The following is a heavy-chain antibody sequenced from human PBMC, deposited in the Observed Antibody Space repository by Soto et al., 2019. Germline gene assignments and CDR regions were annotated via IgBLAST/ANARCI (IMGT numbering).Heavy chain of an antibody. Sequence: ASVKVSCMASGYTFTSYGISWVRQAPGQGLEWMGWISAYNGNTNYAQKHQGRVTMTTDTSTSTAYMELRSLRSDDTAVYYCARTIVVVVAATYYFDYWGQGTLVTVSS. CDR3: ARTIVVVVAATYYFDY. CDR1: GYTFTSYG. CDR2: ISAYNGNT. J-gene: IGHJ4*02. V-gene: IGHV1-18*01. D-gene: IGHD2-15*01.